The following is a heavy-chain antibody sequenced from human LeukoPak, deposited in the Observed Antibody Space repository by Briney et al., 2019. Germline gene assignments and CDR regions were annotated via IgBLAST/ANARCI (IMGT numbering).Heavy chain of an antibody. D-gene: IGHD5-24*01. CDR1: GFTFSTYS. Sequence: GGSLRLSCAASGFTFSTYSMNWLRLAPGKGLEWVLAISGSGGSTYYADSVKGRFTISRDNSKNTLYLQMNSLRAEDTAVYYCAKMALSADVDYWGQGTLVTVSS. CDR2: ISGSGGST. V-gene: IGHV3-23*01. J-gene: IGHJ4*02. CDR3: AKMALSADVDY.